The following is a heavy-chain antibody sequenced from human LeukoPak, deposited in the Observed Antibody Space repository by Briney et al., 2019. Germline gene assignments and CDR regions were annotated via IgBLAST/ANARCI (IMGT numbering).Heavy chain of an antibody. Sequence: GGSLRLSCAASGFTFSSYSMNWVRQAPGKGLEWVSSISSSSSYIYYADSVKGRFTISRDNAKNSLYLQMNSLRAEDTAVYYCARTSGYSSGWYIFDHWGQGTLVTVSS. J-gene: IGHJ4*02. D-gene: IGHD6-19*01. V-gene: IGHV3-21*01. CDR1: GFTFSSYS. CDR3: ARTSGYSSGWYIFDH. CDR2: ISSSSSYI.